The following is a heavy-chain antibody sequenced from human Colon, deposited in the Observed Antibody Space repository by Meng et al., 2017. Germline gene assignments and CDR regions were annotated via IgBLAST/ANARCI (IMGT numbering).Heavy chain of an antibody. V-gene: IGHV3-15*01. Sequence: GESLKISCAASGFTFSNAWMSWVRQAPGKGLEWVGRIKSKTDGGTTDYAAPVKGRFTISRDDSKNTLYLQMNSLKTEDTAVYYCTTDRDNDAGLLWFGELSGEPFDYWGQGTLVTVSS. J-gene: IGHJ4*02. CDR2: IKSKTDGGTT. CDR1: GFTFSNAW. CDR3: TTDRDNDAGLLWFGELSGEPFDY. D-gene: IGHD3-10*01.